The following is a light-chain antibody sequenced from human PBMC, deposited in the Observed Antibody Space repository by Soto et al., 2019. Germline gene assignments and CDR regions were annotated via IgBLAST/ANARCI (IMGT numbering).Light chain of an antibody. Sequence: EIVSIQSPSTLSSSPRARATLSCRASQSVGSYLAWYQHKPGQAPRLLISDASNRATGIPARFSGSGSETDFTLTISSLEPEDSAVYYCQQRSNGPSLTFGGGTKVDI. CDR3: QQRSNGPSLT. CDR1: QSVGSY. CDR2: DAS. J-gene: IGKJ4*01. V-gene: IGKV3-11*01.